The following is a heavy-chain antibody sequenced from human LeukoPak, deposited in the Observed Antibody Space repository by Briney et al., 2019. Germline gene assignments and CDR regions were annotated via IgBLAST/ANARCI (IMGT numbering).Heavy chain of an antibody. Sequence: PSETLSLTCTVSGGSISSYYWSWIRQPPGKGLEWIGYIYYSGSTNYNPSLKSRVTISVDTSKNQFSLKLSSVTAADTAVYYCARWARGVTAATEYFQHWGQGTLVTVSS. V-gene: IGHV4-59*01. D-gene: IGHD2-21*02. CDR2: IYYSGST. CDR3: ARWARGVTAATEYFQH. J-gene: IGHJ1*01. CDR1: GGSISSYY.